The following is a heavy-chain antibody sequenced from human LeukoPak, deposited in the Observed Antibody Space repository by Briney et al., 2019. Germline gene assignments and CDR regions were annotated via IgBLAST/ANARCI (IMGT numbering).Heavy chain of an antibody. D-gene: IGHD4-17*01. CDR1: GGSIRSYY. CDR3: ANSIDFDYGDYYFDY. J-gene: IGHJ4*02. V-gene: IGHV4-59*08. CDR2: MYYTGTT. Sequence: SETLSLTCAVSGGSIRSYYWSWIRQPPGKGLEWIGYMYYTGTTNYNPSLKSRVTISVDTSKNQFSLKLTSVTAADTAVYYCANSIDFDYGDYYFDYWGQGALVTISS.